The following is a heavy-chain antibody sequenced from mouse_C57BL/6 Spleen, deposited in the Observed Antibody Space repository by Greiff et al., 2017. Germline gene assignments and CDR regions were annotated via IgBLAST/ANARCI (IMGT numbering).Heavy chain of an antibody. CDR3: AAYLPDYYGSSYDAMDY. Sequence: EVQLQQSGAELVKPGASVKLSCTASGFNIKDYYMHWVKQRTEQGLEWIGRIDPEDGETKYAPKFQGKATITADTSSNTAYLQLSSLKSEDTAVYYCAAYLPDYYGSSYDAMDYWGQGTSVTVSS. CDR1: GFNIKDYY. J-gene: IGHJ4*01. V-gene: IGHV14-2*01. CDR2: IDPEDGET. D-gene: IGHD1-1*01.